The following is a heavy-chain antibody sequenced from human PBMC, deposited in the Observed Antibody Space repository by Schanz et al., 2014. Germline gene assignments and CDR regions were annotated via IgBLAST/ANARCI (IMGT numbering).Heavy chain of an antibody. D-gene: IGHD3-9*01. J-gene: IGHJ4*02. CDR1: GFTFSSYA. V-gene: IGHV3-23*04. CDR3: AKQIHYDIFTVTRI. Sequence: EGQLAESGGGLVKPGGSLRLSCAASGFTFSSYAMSWVRQAPGKGLEWVSALSGSGGSTYYADSVKGRFTISRDNSKNTLYLQMISLRAEDTAVYYCAKQIHYDIFTVTRIWGQGTLVTVSS. CDR2: LSGSGGST.